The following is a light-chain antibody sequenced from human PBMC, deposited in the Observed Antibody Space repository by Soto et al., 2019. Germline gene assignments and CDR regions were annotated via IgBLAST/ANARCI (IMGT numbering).Light chain of an antibody. V-gene: IGKV3-20*01. Sequence: EIVLTQSPGTLSLSPGESATLSCRASQSVSYKYLAWYQHKSSQAPRLLIYGASNRATGIPDRFSGSGSGTDFTLTISRLEPEDFAVYYCQQYGSSGTFGQGTKVDI. CDR1: QSVSYKY. J-gene: IGKJ1*01. CDR3: QQYGSSGT. CDR2: GAS.